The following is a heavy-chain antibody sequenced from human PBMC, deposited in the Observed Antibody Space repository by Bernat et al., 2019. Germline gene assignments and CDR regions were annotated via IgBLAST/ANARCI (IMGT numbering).Heavy chain of an antibody. J-gene: IGHJ6*03. V-gene: IGHV2-26*01. Sequence: QVTLKESGPVLVKPTETLTLTCTVSGFSLSNARMGVSWIRQPPGKALEWLAHIFSNDEKSYSTSLKSRLTISKDTSKSQVVLTMTNMDPVDTATSYCARGYSSGWYLYSYMDVWGKGTTVTVSS. CDR3: ARGYSSGWYLYSYMDV. D-gene: IGHD6-19*01. CDR2: IFSNDEK. CDR1: GFSLSNARMG.